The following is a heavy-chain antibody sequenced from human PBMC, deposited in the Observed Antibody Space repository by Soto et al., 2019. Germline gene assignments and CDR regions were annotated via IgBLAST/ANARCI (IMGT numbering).Heavy chain of an antibody. V-gene: IGHV1-18*01. Sequence: ASVKVSCKASGYTFTSYGISWVRQAPGQGLEWMGWISAYNGNTNYAQKLQGRVTMTTDTSTSTPYMELRSLRSDDTAVYYCARASSSSRWFDPWGQGTLVTVSS. CDR2: ISAYNGNT. D-gene: IGHD6-6*01. J-gene: IGHJ5*02. CDR3: ARASSSSRWFDP. CDR1: GYTFTSYG.